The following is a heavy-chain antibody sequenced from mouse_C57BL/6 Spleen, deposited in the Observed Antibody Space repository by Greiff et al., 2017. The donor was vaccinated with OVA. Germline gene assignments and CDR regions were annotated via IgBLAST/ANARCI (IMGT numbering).Heavy chain of an antibody. J-gene: IGHJ4*01. V-gene: IGHV1-80*01. CDR2: IYPGDGDT. CDR1: GYAFSSYW. D-gene: IGHD2-1*01. CDR3: ARGGGNPYYYAMDY. Sequence: QVQLQQSGAELVKPGASVKISCKASGYAFSSYWMNWVKQRPGKGLEWIGQIYPGDGDTNYNGKFKGKATLTADKSSSTAYMQLSSLTAEDSAVYFCARGGGNPYYYAMDYWGQGTSVTVSS.